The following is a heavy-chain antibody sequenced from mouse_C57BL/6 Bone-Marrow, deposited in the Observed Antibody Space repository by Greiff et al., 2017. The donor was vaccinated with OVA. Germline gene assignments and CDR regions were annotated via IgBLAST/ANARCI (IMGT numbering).Heavy chain of an antibody. V-gene: IGHV14-4*01. D-gene: IGHD1-1*01. CDR2: IDPENGDT. J-gene: IGHJ3*01. CDR3: TTTTVVEPWFAY. Sequence: EVKLVESGAELVRPGASVKLSCTASGFNIKDDYMHWVKQRPEQGLEWIGWIDPENGDTEYASKFQGKATITADTSSNTAYLQLSSLTSEDTAVYYCTTTTVVEPWFAYWGQGTLVTVSA. CDR1: GFNIKDDY.